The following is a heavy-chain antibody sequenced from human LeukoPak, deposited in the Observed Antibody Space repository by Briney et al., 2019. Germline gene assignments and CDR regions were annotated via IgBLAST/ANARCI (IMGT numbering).Heavy chain of an antibody. J-gene: IGHJ4*02. CDR2: IWNDGSNQ. CDR3: ARDWYYDSAGYFPY. Sequence: PGLSLRLSCAASGFTFSRYAMHWVRQAPGKGLEWVAFIWNDGSNQNYADSVKGRFTISRDNSKKMVYVQMNSLRVDDTAVYYCARDWYYDSAGYFPYWGLGTLVTVSS. V-gene: IGHV3-33*01. D-gene: IGHD3-22*01. CDR1: GFTFSRYA.